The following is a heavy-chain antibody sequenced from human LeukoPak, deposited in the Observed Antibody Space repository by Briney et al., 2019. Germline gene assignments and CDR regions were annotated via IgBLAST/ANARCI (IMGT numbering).Heavy chain of an antibody. CDR3: ARDGGYYYDT. CDR2: ISYDGSYK. Sequence: WGSLRLSCAASGFTFSSYAMHWVRQAPGKGLEWVAVISYDGSYKYYADSVKGRFTISRDNSKNTLYLQMSSLRADDTAVYYCARDGGYYYDTWGQGTLVTVSS. J-gene: IGHJ4*02. V-gene: IGHV3-30*04. CDR1: GFTFSSYA. D-gene: IGHD3-22*01.